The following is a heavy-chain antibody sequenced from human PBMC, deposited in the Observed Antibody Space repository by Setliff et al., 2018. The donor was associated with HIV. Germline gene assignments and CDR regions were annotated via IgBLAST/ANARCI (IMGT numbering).Heavy chain of an antibody. J-gene: IGHJ4*02. Sequence: SVKVSCKASGGIFSNYAINWVRLAPGQGLEWMGGIIPIFGTADYAQRFQGRVTITADESTSTAYMELSSLRSAGTAVYYCARGDMIAFGGVGPFDYWGQGTLVTVSS. V-gene: IGHV1-69*13. CDR3: ARGDMIAFGGVGPFDY. CDR2: IIPIFGTA. D-gene: IGHD3-16*01. CDR1: GGIFSNYA.